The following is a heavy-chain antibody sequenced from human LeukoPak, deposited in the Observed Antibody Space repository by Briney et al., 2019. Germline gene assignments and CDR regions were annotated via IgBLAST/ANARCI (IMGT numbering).Heavy chain of an antibody. CDR3: AIGPYDY. V-gene: IGHV3-74*01. J-gene: IGHJ4*02. CDR1: GFTLSTYW. CDR2: INGDGTTT. Sequence: PGGSLRLSCAASGFTLSTYWMHWVRQAPGKGLVWVSRINGDGTTTDYADFVKGRFTISRDNAKNTLYLQMNSLRAEDTAVYYCAIGPYDYWGQGTLVTVAS.